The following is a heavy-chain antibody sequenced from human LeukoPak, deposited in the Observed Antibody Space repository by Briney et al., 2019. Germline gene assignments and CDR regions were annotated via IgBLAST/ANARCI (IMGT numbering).Heavy chain of an antibody. D-gene: IGHD3-22*01. CDR3: ARANDHYYDSSGYYFRHWFDP. CDR1: GGTFSIYA. CDR2: IIPILGIA. V-gene: IGHV1-69*04. Sequence: ASVKVSCKASGGTFSIYAISWVRQAPGQGLEWMGRIIPILGIANYAQKFQGRVTITADKSTSTAYMELSSLRSEDTAVYYCARANDHYYDSSGYYFRHWFDPWGQGTLVTVSS. J-gene: IGHJ5*02.